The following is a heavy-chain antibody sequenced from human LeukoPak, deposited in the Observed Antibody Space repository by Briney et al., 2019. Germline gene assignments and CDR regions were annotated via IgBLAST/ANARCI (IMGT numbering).Heavy chain of an antibody. J-gene: IGHJ3*02. CDR3: ARNPKRYAPNYYDSSGYAFDI. Sequence: GGSLRLSCAASGFTFSSYEMNWVRQAPGKGLEWVSYISSSGSTIYYADSAKGRFTISRDNAKNSLYLQMNSLRAEDTAVYYCARNPKRYAPNYYDSSGYAFDIWGQGTMVTVSS. V-gene: IGHV3-48*03. D-gene: IGHD3-22*01. CDR2: ISSSGSTI. CDR1: GFTFSSYE.